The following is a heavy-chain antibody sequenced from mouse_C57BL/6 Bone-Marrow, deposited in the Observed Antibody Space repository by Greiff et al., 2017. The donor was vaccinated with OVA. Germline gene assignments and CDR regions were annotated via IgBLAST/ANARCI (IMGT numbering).Heavy chain of an antibody. CDR2: IGGGGST. Sequence: QVQLKESGPGLVQPSQSLSITGTVPGFSLPSYGVTGVRRSPGKGRGGRGVIGGGGSTDYIAAFISRRSISKDNSKSQVFFKMNSLQADDTAIYYCARRGLRSYFDYWGQGTTLAVSS. D-gene: IGHD1-1*01. J-gene: IGHJ2*01. V-gene: IGHV2-2*01. CDR1: GFSLPSYG. CDR3: ARRGLRSYFDY.